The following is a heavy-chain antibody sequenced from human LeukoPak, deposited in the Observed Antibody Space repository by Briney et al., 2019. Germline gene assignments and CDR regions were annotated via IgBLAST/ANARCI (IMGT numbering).Heavy chain of an antibody. J-gene: IGHJ6*03. V-gene: IGHV3-53*01. Sequence: GGSLRLSCAASGFTFSSYGMSWVRQAPGKGLEWVSVIYSGSSTYYADSVKGRFTISRDNSKNTLYLQMNSLRAEDTAVYYCARLVGYCSGGSCYGHHYYYYMDVWGKGTTVTISS. CDR2: IYSGSST. CDR1: GFTFSSYG. D-gene: IGHD2-15*01. CDR3: ARLVGYCSGGSCYGHHYYYYMDV.